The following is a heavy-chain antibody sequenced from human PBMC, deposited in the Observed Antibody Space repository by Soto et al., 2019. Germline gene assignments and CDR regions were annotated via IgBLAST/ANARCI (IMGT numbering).Heavy chain of an antibody. CDR2: ISAHNGNT. D-gene: IGHD1-1*01. CDR1: GYAFTTYG. V-gene: IGHV1-18*01. CDR3: ARGRYGDY. Sequence: QVHLVQSGAEVKKPGASVKVSCKCSGYAFTTYGITWVRQAPGQGLEWMGWISAHNGNTNYAQKRPGRDTVTRDTSTSTAYMELRSLRSDDTAVYYCARGRYGDYWGQGARVTVSS. J-gene: IGHJ4*02.